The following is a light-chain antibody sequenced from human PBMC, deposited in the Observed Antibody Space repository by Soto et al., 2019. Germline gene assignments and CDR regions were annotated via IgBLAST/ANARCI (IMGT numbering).Light chain of an antibody. CDR1: QSVPSR. CDR2: GAS. Sequence: DIVMTQSPLSLPVTPGEPASISCRASQSVPSRIASYQQKPGQAPSLLIYGASNRDTGVPARFSGTGSGTAFTLTISSLKSEDYAVYYCQKYKSWRPITFGQGTRVDIK. J-gene: IGKJ5*01. V-gene: IGKV3-15*01. CDR3: QKYKSWRPIT.